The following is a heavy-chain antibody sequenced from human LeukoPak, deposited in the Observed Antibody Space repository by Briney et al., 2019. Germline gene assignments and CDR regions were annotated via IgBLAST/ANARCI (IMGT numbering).Heavy chain of an antibody. CDR2: IYSSGST. CDR1: GGSISSETYY. J-gene: IGHJ5*02. V-gene: IGHV4-61*02. Sequence: PSETLSLTCTVSGGSISSETYYWTWVRQPAGKGLEWIGRIYSSGSTSYNPSLKSRVTISVDTSKNQFSLEPNSVTASDTAVYYCARGGRGFDPWGQGTLVTVSS. CDR3: ARGGRGFDP.